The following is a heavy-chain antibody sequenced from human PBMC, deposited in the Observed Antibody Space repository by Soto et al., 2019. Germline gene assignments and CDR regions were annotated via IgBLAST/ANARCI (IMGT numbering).Heavy chain of an antibody. J-gene: IGHJ4*02. D-gene: IGHD3-22*01. CDR2: IYYSGST. Sequence: SETLSLTCSVSGGSMNGYYWSWIRQPPGRRLEWIGYIYYSGSTNYNPSLRSRVTISVDTSKNQFSLKLTSVTAADTAVYYCARDTADYYDSSGYSDYWGQGTLVTVSS. CDR3: ARDTADYYDSSGYSDY. V-gene: IGHV4-59*01. CDR1: GGSMNGYY.